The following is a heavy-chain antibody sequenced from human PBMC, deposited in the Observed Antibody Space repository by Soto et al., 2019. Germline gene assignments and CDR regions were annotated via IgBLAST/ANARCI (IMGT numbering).Heavy chain of an antibody. Sequence: QVHLVQSGAEVKKPGSSVKVSCKAPGGTFSNHAINWVRQAPGQGLEWMGRIIPIFSTTNYAQKFQGRVTMTADESTITAYLELSSLKQDDTAVYYCAREVAADGTFREDVFDIWGQGTLVPVSS. D-gene: IGHD6-13*01. CDR3: AREVAADGTFREDVFDI. J-gene: IGHJ3*02. V-gene: IGHV1-69*12. CDR1: GGTFSNHA. CDR2: IIPIFSTT.